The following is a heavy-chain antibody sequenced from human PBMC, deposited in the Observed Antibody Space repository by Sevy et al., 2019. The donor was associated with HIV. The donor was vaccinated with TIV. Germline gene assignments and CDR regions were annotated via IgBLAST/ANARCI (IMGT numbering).Heavy chain of an antibody. Sequence: GGSLRLSCAASGFTFSSYSMNWVRQAPGKGLEWVSSISSSSSYIYYADSVKGRFTISRDNAKNSLYLQMNSLGAEDTAVYYCARDGIYDFWSGYFYAFDIWGQGTMVTVSS. CDR3: ARDGIYDFWSGYFYAFDI. CDR1: GFTFSSYS. CDR2: ISSSSSYI. V-gene: IGHV3-21*01. J-gene: IGHJ3*02. D-gene: IGHD3-3*01.